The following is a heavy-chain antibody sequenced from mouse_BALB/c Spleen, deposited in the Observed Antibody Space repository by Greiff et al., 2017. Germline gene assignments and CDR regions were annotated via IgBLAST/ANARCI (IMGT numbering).Heavy chain of an antibody. CDR2: ISSGGSYT. CDR1: GFTFSSYG. Sequence: EVMLVESGGDLVKPGGSLKLSCAASGFTFSSYGMSWVRQTPDKRLEWVATISSGGSYTYYPDSVKGRFTISRDNAKNTLYLQMSSLKSEDTAMYYCARQAQNGAFDYWGQGTTLTVSS. J-gene: IGHJ2*01. V-gene: IGHV5-6*02. CDR3: ARQAQNGAFDY.